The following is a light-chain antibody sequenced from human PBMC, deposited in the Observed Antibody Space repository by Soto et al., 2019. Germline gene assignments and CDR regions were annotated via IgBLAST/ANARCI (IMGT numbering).Light chain of an antibody. CDR3: QQSYSTPPYT. CDR2: AAS. Sequence: DIQMTQSPSSLSASVGDRVTITCRASQSISSYLNWYQQKPGKAPKVLIYAASSLQVGVPSRFSGSGSGTDFTLTISSLQPEDFATYYCQQSYSTPPYTFGQGTKLEMK. J-gene: IGKJ2*01. CDR1: QSISSY. V-gene: IGKV1-39*01.